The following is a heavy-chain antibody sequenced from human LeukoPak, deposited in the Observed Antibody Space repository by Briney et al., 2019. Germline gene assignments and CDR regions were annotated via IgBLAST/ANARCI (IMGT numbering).Heavy chain of an antibody. CDR3: VCGGELGSLDY. V-gene: IGHV3-48*01. CDR2: ISSSSSTL. CDR1: GFTFSSYS. J-gene: IGHJ4*02. Sequence: GGSLGLSCAASGFTFSSYSMNWVRQAPGKGLEWVSYISSSSSTLYYADSVKGRFTISRDNAKNSLYLQMNSLRAEDTAVYYCVCGGELGSLDYWGQGTLVTVSS. D-gene: IGHD7-27*01.